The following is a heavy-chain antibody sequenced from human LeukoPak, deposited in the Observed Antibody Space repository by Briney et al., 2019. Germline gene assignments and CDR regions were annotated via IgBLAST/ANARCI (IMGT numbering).Heavy chain of an antibody. CDR2: IYYSGST. J-gene: IGHJ4*02. V-gene: IGHV4-39*01. Sequence: PSETLSLTCTVSGGSIRSSDYYWGWIRQPPGKGLEWIGIIYYSGSTYYNPSLKSRVSISVDTSTNQFSLKLSSVTAADTAVYYCARNPPQIVVDSLFDYWGQGTLVTVSS. D-gene: IGHD3-22*01. CDR3: ARNPPQIVVDSLFDY. CDR1: GGSIRSSDYY.